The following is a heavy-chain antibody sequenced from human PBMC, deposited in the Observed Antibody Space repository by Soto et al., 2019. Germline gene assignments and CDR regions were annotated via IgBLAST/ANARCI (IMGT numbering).Heavy chain of an antibody. CDR3: ARSDIVVVVAATGIDY. J-gene: IGHJ4*02. V-gene: IGHV1-3*01. Sequence: QVQLVQSGAEVKKPGASVKVSCKASGYTFTSYAMHWVRQAPGQRLEWMGWINAGNGNTKYSQKLKGRVTITRDTAASTAYMELSSLRSEDTAVYYCARSDIVVVVAATGIDYWGQGTLVTVSS. CDR2: INAGNGNT. D-gene: IGHD2-15*01. CDR1: GYTFTSYA.